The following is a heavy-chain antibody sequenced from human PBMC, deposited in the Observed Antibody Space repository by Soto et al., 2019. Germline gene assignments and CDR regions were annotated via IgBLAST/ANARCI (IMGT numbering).Heavy chain of an antibody. Sequence: QVQLQESGPGLVKPSETLSLTCTVSGGSISPYYWSWIRQPPGKGLEWIGYVYYSGNTNYNPSLGSRVTISVDSSRNRFSLNLTSATAADTAVYYCARKGAAASYAHYYMDVWGRVNAVTVSS. D-gene: IGHD6-13*01. J-gene: IGHJ6*03. V-gene: IGHV4-59*01. CDR2: VYYSGNT. CDR3: ARKGAAASYAHYYMDV. CDR1: GGSISPYY.